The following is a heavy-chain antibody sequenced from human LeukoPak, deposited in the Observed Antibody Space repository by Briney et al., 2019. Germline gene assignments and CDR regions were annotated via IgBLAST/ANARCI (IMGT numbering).Heavy chain of an antibody. CDR1: GGSISSYY. CDR3: ARSFYGDYRRDGWFDP. Sequence: PSETLSLTCTVSGGSISSYYWSWIRKPPGKGLERIGYIYYSWSTNYNPSLKSRVTISVDTSKNQFSLKLSSVTAADTAVYYCARSFYGDYRRDGWFDPWGQGTLVTVSS. CDR2: IYYSWST. V-gene: IGHV4-59*01. D-gene: IGHD4-17*01. J-gene: IGHJ5*02.